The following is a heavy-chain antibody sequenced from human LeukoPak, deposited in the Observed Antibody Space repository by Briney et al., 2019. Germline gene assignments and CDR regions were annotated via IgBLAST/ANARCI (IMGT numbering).Heavy chain of an antibody. V-gene: IGHV1-2*02. Sequence: ASVKVSRKASGYTFTGYYMHWVRQAPGQGLEWMGWINPNSGGTNYAQKFQGRVTMTRDTSTSIVYMELSSLRSEDTAVYYCARDLRGGSRKFDYWGQGTLVTVSS. CDR2: INPNSGGT. CDR1: GYTFTGYY. J-gene: IGHJ4*02. CDR3: ARDLRGGSRKFDY. D-gene: IGHD2-15*01.